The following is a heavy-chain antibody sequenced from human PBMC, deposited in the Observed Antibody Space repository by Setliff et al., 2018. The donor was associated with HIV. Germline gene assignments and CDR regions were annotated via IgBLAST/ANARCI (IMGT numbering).Heavy chain of an antibody. CDR2: IYTSGST. CDR1: GGSISGYF. J-gene: IGHJ5*02. V-gene: IGHV4-4*07. CDR3: ARDLPELTGRSFDP. Sequence: SETLSLTCTVSGGSISGYFWTWIRQPAGKGLEWIGRIYTSGSTNYNPSLKSRLSMSIDTSKNHYSLRLTSVTAADTAVYYCARDLPELTGRSFDPWGQGIQVTVSS. D-gene: IGHD7-27*01.